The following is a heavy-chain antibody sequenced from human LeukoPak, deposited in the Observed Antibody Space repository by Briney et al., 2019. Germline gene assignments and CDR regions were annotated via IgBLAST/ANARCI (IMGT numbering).Heavy chain of an antibody. Sequence: GESLKISCKGSGYSFTIYWIGWVRQMPGKGLEWMGIIYPGDSDTRYSPSFQGQVTISADKSISTAYLQWSSLKASDTAMYYCARREGFGGSGYDYYFDYWGQGTLVTVSS. CDR1: GYSFTIYW. V-gene: IGHV5-51*01. CDR3: ARREGFGGSGYDYYFDY. J-gene: IGHJ4*02. CDR2: IYPGDSDT. D-gene: IGHD5-12*01.